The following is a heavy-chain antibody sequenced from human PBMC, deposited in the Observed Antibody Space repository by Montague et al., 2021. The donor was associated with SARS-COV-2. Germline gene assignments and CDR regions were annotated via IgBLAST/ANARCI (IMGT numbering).Heavy chain of an antibody. V-gene: IGHV3-23*03. CDR1: GFTSDTFA. Sequence: SLRLSCAASGFTSDTFAMNWVRQAPGKGLEWVAVSCSGGCDTYYAESVKGRFIISRDNSRKTLYLQMKSLRAEDTAVYYCAKADDYFDSGIDHWGQGTLVTVSS. CDR2: SCSGGCDT. J-gene: IGHJ4*02. CDR3: AKADDYFDSGIDH. D-gene: IGHD3-9*01.